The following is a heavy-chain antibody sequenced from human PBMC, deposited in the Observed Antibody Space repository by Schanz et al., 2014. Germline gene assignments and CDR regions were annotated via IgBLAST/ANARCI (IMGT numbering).Heavy chain of an antibody. CDR3: ARAFGGYDPAGALDY. V-gene: IGHV1-2*04. J-gene: IGHJ4*02. CDR2: INPNSGGT. D-gene: IGHD5-12*01. Sequence: QVQLVQSGAEVKKLGASVKVSCKASGYTFTDYYMHWVRQAPGQGLEWMGRINPNSGGTNYAQKFQGWVTMTRDTSISTAYMELSRLKSDDTAVYYCARAFGGYDPAGALDYWGQGTLVTVSS. CDR1: GYTFTDYY.